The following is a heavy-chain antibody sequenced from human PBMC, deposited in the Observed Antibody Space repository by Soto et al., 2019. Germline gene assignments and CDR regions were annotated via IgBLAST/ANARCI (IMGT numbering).Heavy chain of an antibody. J-gene: IGHJ4*02. Sequence: GGSLRLSCVASGFIFSNFGMHWVRQAPGKGLEWVAVISSDEKIKQYADSVRGRFAISRDNSKNTLYLQMTSLRAEDTAIYYCARGLRSVLDYWGQGTLVTVSS. V-gene: IGHV3-33*01. D-gene: IGHD6-6*01. CDR3: ARGLRSVLDY. CDR1: GFIFSNFG. CDR2: ISSDEKIK.